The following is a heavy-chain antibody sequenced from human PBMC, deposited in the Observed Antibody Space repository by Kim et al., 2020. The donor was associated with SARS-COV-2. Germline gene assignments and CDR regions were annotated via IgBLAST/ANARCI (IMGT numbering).Heavy chain of an antibody. CDR2: IDGDDDK. V-gene: IGHV2-70*11. J-gene: IGHJ6*04. CDR1: GFSLSTTGTC. Sequence: SGPTLVNPTQTLTLTCTFSGFSLSTTGTCVSWIRQPPGKALEWLARIDGDDDKYYSTSLKTRLTISKDTSKNQVVLRLTNMAPVDTATYYCARISYSSSPNYYCSNGRDVWGECTTVTVSS. CDR3: ARISYSSSPNYYCSNGRDV. D-gene: IGHD6-13*01.